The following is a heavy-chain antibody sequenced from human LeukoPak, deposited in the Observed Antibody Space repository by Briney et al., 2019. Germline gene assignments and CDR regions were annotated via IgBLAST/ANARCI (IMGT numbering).Heavy chain of an antibody. J-gene: IGHJ3*02. V-gene: IGHV4-59*08. CDR2: IYYSGST. Sequence: PSETLSLTCTVSGGSISSYYWSWIRQPPGKGLEWIGYIYYSGSTNYNPSLKSRVTISVDTSKNQFSLKLSSVTAADTAVYYCARLGAHCSGGSCLRDIWGQGTMVTVSS. D-gene: IGHD2-15*01. CDR3: ARLGAHCSGGSCLRDI. CDR1: GGSISSYY.